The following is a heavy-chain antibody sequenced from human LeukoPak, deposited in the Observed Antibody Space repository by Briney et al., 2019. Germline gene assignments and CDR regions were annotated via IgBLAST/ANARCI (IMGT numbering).Heavy chain of an antibody. CDR3: ARAFRDAHPFFDY. Sequence: NPSETLSLTCTVSGGSISSGGYYWSWIRQHPGKGLEWIGYIYYSGSTYYNPSLKSRVTISVDTSKNQFSLKLSSVTAADTAVYYCARAFRDAHPFFDYWGQGTLVTVSS. J-gene: IGHJ4*02. D-gene: IGHD3-16*01. CDR1: GGSISSGGYY. CDR2: IYYSGST. V-gene: IGHV4-31*03.